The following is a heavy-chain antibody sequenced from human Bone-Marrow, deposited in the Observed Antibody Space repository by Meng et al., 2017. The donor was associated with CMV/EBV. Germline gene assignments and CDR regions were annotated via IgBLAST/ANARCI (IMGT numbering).Heavy chain of an antibody. CDR1: GGSITSRSHY. D-gene: IGHD3-10*01. CDR3: ARDRHTMVRGVNNWVDT. Sequence: GSLRLSCTVPGGSITSRSHYWGWIRQPPGRGLEWIGNMYYSGSTFYSPPLKSPATTSVDTTKNSFSLKLSSVTAADMAVYYFARDRHTMVRGVNNWVDTWGQGTLVTVS. CDR2: MYYSGST. J-gene: IGHJ5*02. V-gene: IGHV4-39*02.